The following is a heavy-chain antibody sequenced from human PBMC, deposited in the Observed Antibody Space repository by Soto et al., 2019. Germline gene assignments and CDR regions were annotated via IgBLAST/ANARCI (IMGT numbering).Heavy chain of an antibody. J-gene: IGHJ5*02. CDR2: IYYSGST. CDR1: GASISGDGYS. V-gene: IGHV4-31*03. Sequence: QVQLQESGPGLVKPSQTLSLTCTVSGASISGDGYSWSWIRQQPGKGLQWIGYIYYSGSTYYTPSLKGRLTLSADMSKNQFSIELTSVTAADTAIYYCARGPYGDPPPRLDPFGKGSLVTVSS. CDR3: ARGPYGDPPPRLDP. D-gene: IGHD4-17*01.